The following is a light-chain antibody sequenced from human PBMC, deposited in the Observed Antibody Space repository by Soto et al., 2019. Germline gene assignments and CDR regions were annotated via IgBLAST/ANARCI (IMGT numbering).Light chain of an antibody. CDR2: KAS. CDR3: QKYNSAPRT. J-gene: IGKJ1*01. V-gene: IGKV1-5*03. CDR1: QSISSW. Sequence: DIQMTQSPSTLSASVGDRVTITCRASQSISSWLAWYQQKPGKAPKLLIYKASSLESGVPSRFSGSGSGTEFTLTISSLQLDDVATYYCQKYNSAPRTFGQGTKVDIK.